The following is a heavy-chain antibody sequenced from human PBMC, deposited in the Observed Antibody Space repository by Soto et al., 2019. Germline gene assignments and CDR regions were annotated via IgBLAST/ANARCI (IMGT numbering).Heavy chain of an antibody. J-gene: IGHJ4*02. Sequence: GGSLRLSCAASGFTFSSYSMNWVRQAPGKGLEWVSSISSSSSYIYYADSVKGRFTISRDNAKNSLYLQMNSLRAEDTAVYYCARDILTAPFAYWGQGTLVTVSS. V-gene: IGHV3-21*01. CDR3: ARDILTAPFAY. CDR1: GFTFSSYS. D-gene: IGHD5-18*01. CDR2: ISSSSSYI.